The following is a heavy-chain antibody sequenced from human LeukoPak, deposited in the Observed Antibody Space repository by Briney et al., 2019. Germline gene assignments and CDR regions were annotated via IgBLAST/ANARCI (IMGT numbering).Heavy chain of an antibody. CDR1: GFTFDSYA. CDR2: ISGTGGST. V-gene: IGHV3-23*01. Sequence: PGGSLRLSCAASGFTFDSYAMTWVRQAPGKGLEWVSDISGTGGSTYYADSVKGRFTISRDNSKNTLYLQMNSLRAEDTAVYYCAKDTIRYLDSPADAFDIWGQGTMVTVSS. CDR3: AKDTIRYLDSPADAFDI. J-gene: IGHJ3*02. D-gene: IGHD3-9*01.